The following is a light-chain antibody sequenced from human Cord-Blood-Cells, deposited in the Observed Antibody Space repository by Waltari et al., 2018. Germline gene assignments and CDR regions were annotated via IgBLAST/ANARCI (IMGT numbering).Light chain of an antibody. V-gene: IGKV1-33*01. CDR2: IAS. CDR3: QQYDNLPYT. Sequence: DIQMTQSPSSLSASVEDRVTITCKASQDISNYLNWYHQKPGKAPKLLIYIASNLEKGVPSRFSGSGSGTDFTFTISSLQPEDIATYYCQQYDNLPYTFGQGTKLEIK. J-gene: IGKJ2*01. CDR1: QDISNY.